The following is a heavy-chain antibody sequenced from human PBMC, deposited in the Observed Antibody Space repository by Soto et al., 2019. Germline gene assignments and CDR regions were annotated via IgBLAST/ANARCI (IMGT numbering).Heavy chain of an antibody. Sequence: GESLKISCKGSGYSFTTYWIGWVRQMPGKGLEWMGIIYPGDSDTRYSPTLQDKDTISADKYISTAYMQWSSLKASDTAMYYCARHSNPYSTMEFDPWGQGTLVTVSS. J-gene: IGHJ5*02. D-gene: IGHD3-10*01. CDR3: ARHSNPYSTMEFDP. V-gene: IGHV5-51*01. CDR1: GYSFTTYW. CDR2: IYPGDSDT.